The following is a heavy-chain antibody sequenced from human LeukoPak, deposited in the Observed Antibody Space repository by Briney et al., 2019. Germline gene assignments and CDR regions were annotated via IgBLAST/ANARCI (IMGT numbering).Heavy chain of an antibody. D-gene: IGHD3-10*01. V-gene: IGHV3-30*03. CDR3: AREGYYGSGSPPSLYFDY. J-gene: IGHJ4*02. Sequence: GGSLRLSCAASGFTFSNAWMNWVRQAPGKGLEWVSVTSSDLNVKLYADSVKGRFTISRDNSRSTLYLQMNSLRPEDTAIYYCAREGYYGSGSPPSLYFDYWGQGTLVTVSS. CDR2: TSSDLNVK. CDR1: GFTFSNAW.